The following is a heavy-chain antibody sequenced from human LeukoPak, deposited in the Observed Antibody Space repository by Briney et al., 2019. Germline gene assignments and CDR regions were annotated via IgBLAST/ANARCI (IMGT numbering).Heavy chain of an antibody. V-gene: IGHV4-4*09. D-gene: IGHD3-9*01. CDR2: IYTRGSP. J-gene: IGHJ6*03. CDR3: ARHFSSYDILTGYNPYYYYYRDV. Sequence: DTLSLTCTVWGRSISIYYWSWIPEPPGEGLEGIRHIYTRGSPNYIPCLKSRVTISVDTSKNQFSLKLSYVTAADTAVYYCARHFSSYDILTGYNPYYYYYRDVWGKGTTDTVSS. CDR1: GRSISIYY.